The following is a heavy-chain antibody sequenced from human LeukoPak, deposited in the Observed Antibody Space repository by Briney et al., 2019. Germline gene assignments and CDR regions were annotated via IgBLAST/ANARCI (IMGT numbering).Heavy chain of an antibody. CDR3: ARMEKYYDFWSGYLSYFDY. J-gene: IGHJ4*02. CDR2: IFSNDEK. CDR1: GFSLSNARMG. Sequence: SGPVLVKPTETLTLTCTVPGFSLSNARMGVSWIRQPPGKALEWLAHIFSNDEKSYSTSLRSRLTISKDTSKSQVVLTMTNMDPVDTATYYCARMEKYYDFWSGYLSYFDYWGQGTLVTVSS. V-gene: IGHV2-26*01. D-gene: IGHD3-3*01.